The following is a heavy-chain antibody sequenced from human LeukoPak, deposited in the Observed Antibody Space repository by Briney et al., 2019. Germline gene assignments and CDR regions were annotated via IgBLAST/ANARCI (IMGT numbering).Heavy chain of an antibody. CDR1: GFTFSSSW. Sequence: PGGSLRLSCAASGFTFSSSWMSWVRQAPGKGLEWVANIEQDGSEKYYVDSVKGRFTISRDNAKNSMYLQMNSLRAEDTALYYCARSTSYSSSSQLDFDYWGQGTLVTVSS. V-gene: IGHV3-7*03. CDR3: ARSTSYSSSSQLDFDY. CDR2: IEQDGSEK. D-gene: IGHD6-6*01. J-gene: IGHJ4*02.